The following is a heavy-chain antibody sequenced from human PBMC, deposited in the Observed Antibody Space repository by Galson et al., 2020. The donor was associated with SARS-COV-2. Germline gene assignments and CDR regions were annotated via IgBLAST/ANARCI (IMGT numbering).Heavy chain of an antibody. Sequence: QLGESLKISCAASGFTFSSYGMHWVRQAPGKGLEWVAVIWYDGSNKYYADSVKGRFTISRDNSKNTLYLQMNSLRAEDTAVYYCARASYGGGSAAVDYWGQGTLVTVSS. CDR3: ARASYGGGSAAVDY. J-gene: IGHJ4*02. D-gene: IGHD6-25*01. CDR2: IWYDGSNK. CDR1: GFTFSSYG. V-gene: IGHV3-33*01.